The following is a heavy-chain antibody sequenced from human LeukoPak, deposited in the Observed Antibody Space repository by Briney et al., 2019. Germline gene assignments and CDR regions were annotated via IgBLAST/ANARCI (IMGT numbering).Heavy chain of an antibody. D-gene: IGHD3-10*01. Sequence: SETLSLTCTVSGGSISSYYWCWIRQPPGKGLEWIGYIYYSGSTNYNPSLKSRVTISVDTSKNQFSLKLSSVTAADTAVYYCARGYGSGSYPFDYWGQGTLVTVSS. CDR3: ARGYGSGSYPFDY. CDR1: GGSISSYY. J-gene: IGHJ4*02. V-gene: IGHV4-59*01. CDR2: IYYSGST.